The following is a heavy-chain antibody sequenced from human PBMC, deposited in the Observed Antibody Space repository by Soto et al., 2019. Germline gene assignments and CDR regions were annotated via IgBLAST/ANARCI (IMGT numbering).Heavy chain of an antibody. CDR3: AREPGSSSWYPLDY. CDR2: ITSSGGTK. J-gene: IGHJ4*02. Sequence: EVQMVESGGGLVQPGGSLRLSCAASGFTFSSYTMNWVRQAPGRGLEWISDITSSGGTKYYADSVKGRCTISRDNADNSLYLQINSLRAEDTAVYYCAREPGSSSWYPLDYWGQGTLVTVSS. V-gene: IGHV3-48*01. CDR1: GFTFSSYT. D-gene: IGHD6-13*01.